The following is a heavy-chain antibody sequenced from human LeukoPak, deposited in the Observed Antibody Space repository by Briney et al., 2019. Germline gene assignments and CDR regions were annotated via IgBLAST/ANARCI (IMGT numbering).Heavy chain of an antibody. V-gene: IGHV3-21*01. D-gene: IGHD3-9*01. CDR3: ASDFHVGYNILTGYGDY. CDR1: GFSFRSYW. J-gene: IGHJ4*02. Sequence: PGGSLRLSCAASGFSFRSYWMTWVRQAPGKGLEWVSSISSSSNYIYYADSVRGRFTISRDNAKNSLYLQMHSLRAEDTAVYYCASDFHVGYNILTGYGDYWSQGTLVTVSS. CDR2: ISSSSNYI.